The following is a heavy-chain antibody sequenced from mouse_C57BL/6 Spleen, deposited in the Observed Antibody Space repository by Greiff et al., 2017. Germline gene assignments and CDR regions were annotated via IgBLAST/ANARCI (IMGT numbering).Heavy chain of an antibody. CDR3: ARGYDGSSPFAY. CDR1: GFTFSDYG. J-gene: IGHJ3*01. CDR2: ISSGSSTI. V-gene: IGHV5-17*01. Sequence: EVQLQESGGGLVKPGGSLKLSCAASGFTFSDYGMHWVRQAPEKGLEWVAYISSGSSTIYYADTVKGRFTISRDNAKNTLFLQMTSLRSEDTAMYYCARGYDGSSPFAYWGQGTLVTVSA. D-gene: IGHD1-1*01.